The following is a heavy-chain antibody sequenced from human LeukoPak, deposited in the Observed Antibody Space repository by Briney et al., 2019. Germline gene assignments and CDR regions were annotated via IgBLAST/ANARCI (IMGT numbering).Heavy chain of an antibody. CDR3: ARGPVSSHGMDV. CDR2: KNPNSGRT. J-gene: IGHJ6*02. V-gene: IGHV1-8*01. Sequence: ASVRVSCKASGYTFTNYDINWVRQATGQGLEWMGFKNPNSGRTGFAQKFQGRFTMTTDTSISTAYMELSSLTSEDTAVYYCARGPVSSHGMDVWGQGTTVTVSS. CDR1: GYTFTNYD.